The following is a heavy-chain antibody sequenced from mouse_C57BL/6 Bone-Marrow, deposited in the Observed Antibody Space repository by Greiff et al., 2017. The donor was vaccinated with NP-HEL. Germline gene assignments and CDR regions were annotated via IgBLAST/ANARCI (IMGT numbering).Heavy chain of an antibody. D-gene: IGHD3-2*02. J-gene: IGHJ3*01. CDR1: GYTFTSYW. CDR2: INPSNGGT. Sequence: QVQLQQPGTELVKPGASVKLSCKASGYTFTSYWMHWVKQRPGQGLEWIGNINPSNGGTNYNEKFKSKATLTVDKSSSTAYMQLSSLTSEDSAVDYCAGGAQATACFAYWGQGTLVTVSA. V-gene: IGHV1-53*01. CDR3: AGGAQATACFAY.